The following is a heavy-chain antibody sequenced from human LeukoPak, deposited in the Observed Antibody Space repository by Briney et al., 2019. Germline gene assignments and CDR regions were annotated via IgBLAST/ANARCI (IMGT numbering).Heavy chain of an antibody. CDR3: ARGDYYYMDV. J-gene: IGHJ6*03. Sequence: SGGSLRLSCAASGFTFDDYGMSWVRQAPGKGLEWVSGINWNGGSTGYADSVKGRFTISRDNAKNSLYLQMNSLRAEDTALYHCARGDYYYMDVWGKGTTVTISS. V-gene: IGHV3-20*01. CDR2: INWNGGST. CDR1: GFTFDDYG.